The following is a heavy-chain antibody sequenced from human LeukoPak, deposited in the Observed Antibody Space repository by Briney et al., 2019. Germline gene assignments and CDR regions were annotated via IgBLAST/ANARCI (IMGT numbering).Heavy chain of an antibody. V-gene: IGHV1-2*02. CDR1: GYTFTGYY. J-gene: IGHJ4*02. CDR3: ARGDGYKQGE. Sequence: ASVKVSCKASGYTFTGYYIHWVRQAPGQGLEWMGWINPNSGGTNYAQKFQGRVTMTRDTSISTAFMELSRLTSDDTAVYYCARGDGYKQGEWGQGSLVTVSS. CDR2: INPNSGGT. D-gene: IGHD5-24*01.